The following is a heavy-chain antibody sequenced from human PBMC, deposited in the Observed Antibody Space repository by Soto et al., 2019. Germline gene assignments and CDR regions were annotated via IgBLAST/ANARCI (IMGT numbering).Heavy chain of an antibody. Sequence: SVKVSCKASGGTFSRYTITGVRQAPGEGLEWMGGITPMFGTPNYAQKFQGRVTITADESTSTAYMELSSLRSEDTAMYYCARDGTLYDSSAYYYLYWGQGTLVTVSS. D-gene: IGHD3-22*01. CDR2: ITPMFGTP. CDR3: ARDGTLYDSSAYYYLY. CDR1: GGTFSRYT. V-gene: IGHV1-69*13. J-gene: IGHJ4*02.